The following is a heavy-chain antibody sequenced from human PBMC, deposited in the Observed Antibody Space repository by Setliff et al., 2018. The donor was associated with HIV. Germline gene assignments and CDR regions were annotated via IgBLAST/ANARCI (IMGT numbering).Heavy chain of an antibody. V-gene: IGHV3-30*04. CDR3: AGVTPGYYDSSGYYNAFDI. CDR2: ISYDGSNK. J-gene: IGHJ3*02. D-gene: IGHD3-22*01. Sequence: GESLKISCAASGFTFSSYAMHWVRQAPGKGLEWVAVISYDGSNKYYADSVKGRFTISRDNSKNTLYLQMNSLRAEDTAVYYCAGVTPGYYDSSGYYNAFDIWGQGTMVTVSS. CDR1: GFTFSSYA.